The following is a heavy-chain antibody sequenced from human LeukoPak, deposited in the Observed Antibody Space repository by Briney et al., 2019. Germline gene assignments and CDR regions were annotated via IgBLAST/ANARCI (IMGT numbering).Heavy chain of an antibody. CDR1: GGSINSSSYY. CDR3: ARGQWLVN. V-gene: IGHV4-39*07. D-gene: IGHD6-19*01. Sequence: PSETLSLTCTVSGGSINSSSYYWGWIRQPPGKGLEWIGSIYYSGSTYYNPSLKSRVTISVDTSKNQFSLKLSSVTAADTAVYYCARGQWLVNWGQGTLVTVSS. J-gene: IGHJ4*02. CDR2: IYYSGST.